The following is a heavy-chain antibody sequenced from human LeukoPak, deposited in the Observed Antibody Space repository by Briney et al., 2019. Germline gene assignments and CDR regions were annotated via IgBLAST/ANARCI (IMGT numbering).Heavy chain of an antibody. V-gene: IGHV4-59*01. Sequence: SETLSLTCTVSGGSISSYYWSWIRQPPGKGLEWIGYIYYSGSTNYNPSLKSRVTISVDTSKNQFSLKLSSVTAADTAVYYCARGVVVVAATDYYYGMDVWGQGTTATVSS. J-gene: IGHJ6*02. CDR1: GGSISSYY. CDR3: ARGVVVVAATDYYYGMDV. CDR2: IYYSGST. D-gene: IGHD2-15*01.